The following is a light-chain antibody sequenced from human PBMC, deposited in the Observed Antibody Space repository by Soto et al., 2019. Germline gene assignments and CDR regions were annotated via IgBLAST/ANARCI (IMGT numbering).Light chain of an antibody. CDR1: SSYVGGYNY. V-gene: IGLV2-11*01. CDR2: DVT. CDR3: SSYAGSYTSL. Sequence: QSALTQPRSVSGSPGQSVTISCTGTSSYVGGYNYVSWYQHHPGKAPKLMIYDVTKRPSGVPDRFSASKSGNTASLTISGLQAEDEADYYCSSYAGSYTSLFGGGTKVTVL. J-gene: IGLJ2*01.